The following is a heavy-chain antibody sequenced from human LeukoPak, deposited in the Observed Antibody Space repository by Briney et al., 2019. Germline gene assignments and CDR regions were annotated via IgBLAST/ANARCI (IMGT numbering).Heavy chain of an antibody. CDR1: GDSVSSNSAA. D-gene: IGHD6-6*01. CDR3: ARDQEYSSSFDGRDYYYCYMDV. Sequence: SQTLSLTCAISGDSVSSNSAAWNWIRQSPSRGLEWLGRTYYRSKWYNDYAVSVKSRITINPDTSKNQFSLQLNSVTPEDTAVYYCARDQEYSSSFDGRDYYYCYMDVWGKGTTVTVSS. V-gene: IGHV6-1*01. CDR2: TYYRSKWYN. J-gene: IGHJ6*03.